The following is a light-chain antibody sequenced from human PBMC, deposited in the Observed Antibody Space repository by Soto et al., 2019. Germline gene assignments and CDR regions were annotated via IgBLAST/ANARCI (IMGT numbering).Light chain of an antibody. Sequence: DLQLTQSPPFLSASVGDRVTITCRASQGTSTNLAWYQVKPGRAPKLLIFAASTLQSGVPSRFSGSGSGTEFTLTISSLQPEDFATYYCQQLHSYPLSFGGGTKVEIK. V-gene: IGKV1-9*01. CDR2: AAS. CDR1: QGTSTN. CDR3: QQLHSYPLS. J-gene: IGKJ4*01.